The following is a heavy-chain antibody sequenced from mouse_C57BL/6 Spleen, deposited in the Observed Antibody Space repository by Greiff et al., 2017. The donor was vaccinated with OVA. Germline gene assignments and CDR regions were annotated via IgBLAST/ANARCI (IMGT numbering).Heavy chain of an antibody. V-gene: IGHV3-6*01. CDR1: GYSITSGYY. Sequence: ESGPGLVKPSQSLSLTCSVTGYSITSGYYWNWIRQFPGNKLEWMGYISYDGSNNYNPSLKNRISITRDTSKNQFFLKLNSVTTEDTATYYCARDWDRGFDYWGQGTTLTVSS. CDR3: ARDWDRGFDY. D-gene: IGHD3-3*01. CDR2: ISYDGSN. J-gene: IGHJ2*01.